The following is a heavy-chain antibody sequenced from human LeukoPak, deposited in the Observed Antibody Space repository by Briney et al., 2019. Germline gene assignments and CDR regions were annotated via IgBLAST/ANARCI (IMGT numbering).Heavy chain of an antibody. CDR3: ARGPKQLGIVDY. D-gene: IGHD2-21*01. CDR1: GFTFSSYA. J-gene: IGHJ4*02. Sequence: QPGGSLRLSCAASGFTFSSYAMHWVRQAPGKGLEYVSAISSNGGSTYYANSVKGRFTISRDNSKNTLYLQMGSLRAEYTAVYYCARGPKQLGIVDYWGQGTLVTVSS. CDR2: ISSNGGST. V-gene: IGHV3-64*01.